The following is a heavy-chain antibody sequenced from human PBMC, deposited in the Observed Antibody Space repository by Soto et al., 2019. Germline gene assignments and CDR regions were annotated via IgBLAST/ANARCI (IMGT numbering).Heavy chain of an antibody. CDR3: ARAMDYDFWSGYYTGIDGNWFDP. CDR2: INSDGSST. J-gene: IGHJ5*02. Sequence: PGGSLRLSCAASGFTFSSYWMHWVRQAPGKGLVWVSRINSDGSSTSYADSVKGRFTISRDNAKNTLYLQMNSLRAEDTAVYYCARAMDYDFWSGYYTGIDGNWFDPWGQGTLVTVSS. D-gene: IGHD3-3*01. V-gene: IGHV3-74*01. CDR1: GFTFSSYW.